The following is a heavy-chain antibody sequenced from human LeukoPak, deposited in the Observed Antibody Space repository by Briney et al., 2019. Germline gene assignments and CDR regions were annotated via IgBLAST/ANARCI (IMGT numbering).Heavy chain of an antibody. CDR2: ISSSGSTI. Sequence: GGSLRLSCAASGFTFSSYEMNWVRQAPGKGLEWVSYISSSGSTIYYADSVKGRFIISRDNARNSVFLQMNSLRAEDTAVYYCARDAYSSSRNDYWGQGTLVTVSS. V-gene: IGHV3-48*03. J-gene: IGHJ4*02. CDR1: GFTFSSYE. CDR3: ARDAYSSSRNDY. D-gene: IGHD6-13*01.